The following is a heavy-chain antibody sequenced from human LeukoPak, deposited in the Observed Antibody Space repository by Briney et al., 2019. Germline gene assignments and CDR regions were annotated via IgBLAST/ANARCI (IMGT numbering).Heavy chain of an antibody. Sequence: SETLSLTCAVYGGSFSGYYWSWIRQPPGKGLEWIGEINHSGSTNYNPSLKSRVTISVDTSKNQFSLKLSSVTAADTAVYYCARVSFWSGYYYYGPADYFQHWGQGTLVTVSS. CDR1: GGSFSGYY. D-gene: IGHD3-3*01. V-gene: IGHV4-34*01. J-gene: IGHJ1*01. CDR2: INHSGST. CDR3: ARVSFWSGYYYYGPADYFQH.